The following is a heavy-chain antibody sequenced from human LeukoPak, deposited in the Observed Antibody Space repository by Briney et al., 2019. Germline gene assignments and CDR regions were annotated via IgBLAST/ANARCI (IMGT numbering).Heavy chain of an antibody. Sequence: ASVKVSCKTSGYTFTRYDINWVRQATGQRLEWMRWMNPNTGHTAYAPKFQGRVTFTRNTSVSTAYMELDILISEDTAVYFCARGGITGTDAEYYYYYMDVWGKGTTVTVSS. V-gene: IGHV1-8*03. J-gene: IGHJ6*03. CDR3: ARGGITGTDAEYYYYYMDV. CDR2: MNPNTGHT. CDR1: GYTFTRYD. D-gene: IGHD1-7*01.